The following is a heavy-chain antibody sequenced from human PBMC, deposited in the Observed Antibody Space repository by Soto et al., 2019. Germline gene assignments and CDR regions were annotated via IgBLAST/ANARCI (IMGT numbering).Heavy chain of an antibody. CDR1: GFTFSDYY. D-gene: IGHD6-19*01. Sequence: VGSLRLSCAASGFTFSDYYMSWIRQAPGKGLEWVSYISSSGSTIYYADSVKGRFTISRDNAKNSLYLQMNSLRAEDTAVYYCARDDSSGRDDAFDIWGQGTMVTVSS. CDR3: ARDDSSGRDDAFDI. J-gene: IGHJ3*02. V-gene: IGHV3-11*01. CDR2: ISSSGSTI.